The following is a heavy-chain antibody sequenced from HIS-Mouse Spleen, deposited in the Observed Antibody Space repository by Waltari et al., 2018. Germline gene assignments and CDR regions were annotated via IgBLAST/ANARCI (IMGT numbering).Heavy chain of an antibody. Sequence: QLQLQESGPGLVKPSETLSLTCTVSGGSISSSSYYWGWIRQPPGKGLEWIGSIDYRGSTYYNPSLKSRVTISVETSKNQFSLKLSSVTAADTAVYYCAREIPYSSSWYDWYFDLWGRGTLVTVSS. D-gene: IGHD6-13*01. V-gene: IGHV4-39*07. CDR2: IDYRGST. CDR1: GGSISSSSYY. J-gene: IGHJ2*01. CDR3: AREIPYSSSWYDWYFDL.